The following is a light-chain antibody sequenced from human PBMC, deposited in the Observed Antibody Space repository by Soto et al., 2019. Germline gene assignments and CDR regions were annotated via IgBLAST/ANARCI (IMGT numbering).Light chain of an antibody. CDR1: QSISSY. V-gene: IGKV1-39*01. Sequence: DIQMTQSPATLSASVGDRVTITCRAIQSISSYLNWYQQKPGKAPKLLIYAASSLQSGVPSRFSGTGSGTEFTLTISSLQPDDAATYYCQQCNTFWTFGQGTKVDIK. CDR3: QQCNTFWT. CDR2: AAS. J-gene: IGKJ1*01.